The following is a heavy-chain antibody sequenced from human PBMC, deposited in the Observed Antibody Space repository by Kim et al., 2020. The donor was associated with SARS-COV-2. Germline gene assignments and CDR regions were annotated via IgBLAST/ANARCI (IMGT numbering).Heavy chain of an antibody. Sequence: GGSLRLSCAASGFTFSSYGMHWVRQAPGKGLEWVAVIWYDGSNKYYADSVKGRFTISRDNSKNTLYLQMNSLRAEDTAVYYCAKDHASRPQRLYCSGGSCYGNWFDPWGQGTLVTVSS. V-gene: IGHV3-33*06. D-gene: IGHD2-15*01. CDR3: AKDHASRPQRLYCSGGSCYGNWFDP. CDR2: IWYDGSNK. CDR1: GFTFSSYG. J-gene: IGHJ5*02.